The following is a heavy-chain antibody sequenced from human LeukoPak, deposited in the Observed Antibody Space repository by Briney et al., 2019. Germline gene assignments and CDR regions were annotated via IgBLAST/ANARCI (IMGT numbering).Heavy chain of an antibody. Sequence: GGSLRLSCATSGFTFSTYAMHWVRQAPGKGLEWVSFIRYDGNKRNYADSVKGRFTISRDNSKNTLYLQMNSLRAEDTAVYCCEVITTGMDVWGKGTTVTVSS. D-gene: IGHD1/OR15-1a*01. J-gene: IGHJ6*04. V-gene: IGHV3-30*02. CDR1: GFTFSTYA. CDR3: EVITTGMDV. CDR2: IRYDGNKR.